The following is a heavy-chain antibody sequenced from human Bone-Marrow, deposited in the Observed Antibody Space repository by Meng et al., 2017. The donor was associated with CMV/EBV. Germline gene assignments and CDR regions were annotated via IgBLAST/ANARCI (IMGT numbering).Heavy chain of an antibody. CDR3: AKGNVVIIPAATDY. D-gene: IGHD2-2*01. V-gene: IGHV3-23*01. J-gene: IGHJ4*02. CDR1: GFRFASYA. CDR2: IRGSGGTT. Sequence: GGSLRLSCVASGFRFASYAMNWVRQAPRKGLEWVSSIRGSGGTTSYADSVRGRFTISRDNSQNTLYLQMNSLRAEDTAVYYCAKGNVVIIPAATDYWGQGTLVTVSS.